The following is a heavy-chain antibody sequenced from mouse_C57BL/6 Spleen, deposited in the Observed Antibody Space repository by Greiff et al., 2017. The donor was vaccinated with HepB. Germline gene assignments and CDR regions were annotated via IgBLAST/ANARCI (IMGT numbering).Heavy chain of an antibody. V-gene: IGHV5-9-1*02. CDR2: ISSGGDYI. J-gene: IGHJ1*03. Sequence: EVKLMESGEGLVKPGGSLKLSCAASGFTFSSYAMSWVRQTPEKRLEWVAYISSGGDYIYYADTVKGRFTISRDNARNTLYLQMSSLKSEDTAMYYCTRDGSTWDVYWYFDVWGTGTTVTVSS. D-gene: IGHD1-1*01. CDR1: GFTFSSYA. CDR3: TRDGSTWDVYWYFDV.